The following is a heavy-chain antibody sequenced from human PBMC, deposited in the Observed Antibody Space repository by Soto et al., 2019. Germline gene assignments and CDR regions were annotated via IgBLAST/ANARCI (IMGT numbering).Heavy chain of an antibody. V-gene: IGHV3-23*01. CDR2: ISGSGGST. CDR1: GFTFRNYA. J-gene: IGHJ4*02. Sequence: EVQVLESGGGLVQPGGSLRLSCAASGFTFRNYAMSWVRQAPGKGLEWVSGISGSGGSTYYADSVKGRVTISRDNTKNTLFLQMNSLRADDTAVYYCAKAISWGYDLGYFDSWGQGTLVTVSS. D-gene: IGHD5-12*01. CDR3: AKAISWGYDLGYFDS.